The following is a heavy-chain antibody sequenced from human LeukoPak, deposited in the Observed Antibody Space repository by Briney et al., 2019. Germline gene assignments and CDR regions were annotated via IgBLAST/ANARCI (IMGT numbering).Heavy chain of an antibody. V-gene: IGHV3-21*01. CDR2: ISISSSYI. J-gene: IGHJ3*02. Sequence: GGSLRLSCAASGFTFSSYSMNWVRQAPGKGLEWVSSISISSSYIYYADSVKCRFTISRDNAKNSLYLQMNSLRAEDTAVYYCARMITFGGVIVYAFDIWGQGTMVTVSS. D-gene: IGHD3-16*02. CDR1: GFTFSSYS. CDR3: ARMITFGGVIVYAFDI.